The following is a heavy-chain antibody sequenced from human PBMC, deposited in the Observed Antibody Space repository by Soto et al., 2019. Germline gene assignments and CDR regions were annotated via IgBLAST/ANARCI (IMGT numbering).Heavy chain of an antibody. CDR3: TSGSPASFDY. V-gene: IGHV3-30*03. J-gene: IGHJ4*02. D-gene: IGHD1-26*01. CDR2: ISYDGSSK. Sequence: QVQLVESGGGVVRPGRSLRLSCAASGFTFSSYGMHWVRQAPGKGLEWVAVISYDGSSKYYADSVKGRFTISRDNSKNTLYLQMNSLRAEDTTVYYCTSGSPASFDYWGQGTLVTVSS. CDR1: GFTFSSYG.